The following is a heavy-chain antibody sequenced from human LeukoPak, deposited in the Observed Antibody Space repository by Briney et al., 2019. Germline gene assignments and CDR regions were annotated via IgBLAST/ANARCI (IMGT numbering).Heavy chain of an antibody. CDR1: GLTFRNYN. Sequence: GGSLRLSCAASGLTFRNYNMNWVRQAPGKGLEYVSAISSNGGSTYYANSVKGRFTISRDNSKNTLYLQMGSLRAEDMAVYYCARVKGYYDYFDYWGQGTLVTVSS. V-gene: IGHV3-64*01. J-gene: IGHJ4*02. CDR2: ISSNGGST. CDR3: ARVKGYYDYFDY. D-gene: IGHD3-3*01.